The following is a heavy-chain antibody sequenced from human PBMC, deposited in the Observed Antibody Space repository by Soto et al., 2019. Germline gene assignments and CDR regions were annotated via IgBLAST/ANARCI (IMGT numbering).Heavy chain of an antibody. D-gene: IGHD6-19*01. Sequence: GGSLRLSCAASGFTFSSYAMTWVRQAPGKGLEWVSAIGGNGAATYYVDSVKGRFTISRDNSKNTLYLQMNSLRAGDTAVYFCAKDSSGRHDYWGQGTLVTVSS. CDR3: AKDSSGRHDY. CDR1: GFTFSSYA. CDR2: IGGNGAAT. J-gene: IGHJ4*02. V-gene: IGHV3-23*02.